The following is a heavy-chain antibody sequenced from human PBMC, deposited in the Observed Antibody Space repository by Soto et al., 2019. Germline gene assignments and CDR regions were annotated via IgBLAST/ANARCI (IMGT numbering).Heavy chain of an antibody. D-gene: IGHD1-20*01. CDR3: ARPGITGTPYYGMDV. J-gene: IGHJ6*02. V-gene: IGHV3-33*01. CDR1: GFTFSSYG. CDR2: IWYDGSNK. Sequence: QVQLVESGGGVVQPGRSLRLSCVASGFTFSSYGMHWVRQAPGKGLEWVAVIWYDGSNKYYADSVKGRFTISRDNSKNTLYLQMNSLRAEDTAVYYCARPGITGTPYYGMDVWGQGTTVTVSS.